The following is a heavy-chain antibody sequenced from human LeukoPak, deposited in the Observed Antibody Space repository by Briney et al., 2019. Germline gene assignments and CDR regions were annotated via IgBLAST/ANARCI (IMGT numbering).Heavy chain of an antibody. CDR2: IIPILGTA. CDR3: ASDRRRRYCSSSSCYLGWFDP. J-gene: IGHJ5*02. CDR1: RGIFTNYA. V-gene: IGHV1-69*13. D-gene: IGHD2-2*01. Sequence: ASVKVSCKASRGIFTNYAISWVRQAPGQGLEWMGGIIPILGTAIYAQKFQGRVTITADESTSTAYMELNSLRSEDTAVYYCASDRRRRYCSSSSCYLGWFDPWGQGTLVTVSS.